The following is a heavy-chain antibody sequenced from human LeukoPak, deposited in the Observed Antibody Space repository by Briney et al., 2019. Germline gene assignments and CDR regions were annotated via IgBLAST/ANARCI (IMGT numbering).Heavy chain of an antibody. J-gene: IGHJ4*02. D-gene: IGHD6-13*01. CDR3: ARGAEAETSPLDF. CDR1: GGSIGTYY. V-gene: IGHV4-59*01. Sequence: SETLSLTCTVSGGSIGTYYWSWIRQPPGKGLEWIGYIYYSGSTNYNPSLKSRVTISVDTSKKQFSLKLRSVTAADTAVYYCARGAEAETSPLDFWGQGTLVIVS. CDR2: IYYSGST.